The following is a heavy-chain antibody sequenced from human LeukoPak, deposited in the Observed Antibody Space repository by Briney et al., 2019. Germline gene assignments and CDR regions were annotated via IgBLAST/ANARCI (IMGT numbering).Heavy chain of an antibody. J-gene: IGHJ4*02. CDR1: GFTFSNYP. Sequence: PGGSLRLSCAASGFTFSNYPMHWVRQAPGKGLVWVSRINSDGSSTSYADSVKGRFTISRDNAKNTLYLQMNSLRAEDTAVYYCARVRSSGWYVYWGQGTLVTVSS. D-gene: IGHD6-19*01. CDR3: ARVRSSGWYVY. V-gene: IGHV3-74*01. CDR2: INSDGSST.